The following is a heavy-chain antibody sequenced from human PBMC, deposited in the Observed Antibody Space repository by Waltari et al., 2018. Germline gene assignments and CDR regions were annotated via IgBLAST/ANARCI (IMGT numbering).Heavy chain of an antibody. Sequence: MHWVRQAPGKGLVWVSRSNSDGSSTSYADSVKGRFTISKDNAKNTVYLQMNTLRAEDTAIYYCARGARRTTVTTGRWYFDLWCRGPL. CDR2: SNSDGSST. J-gene: IGHJ2*01. D-gene: IGHD4-17*01. V-gene: IGHV3-74*01. CDR3: ARGARRTTVTTGRWYFDL.